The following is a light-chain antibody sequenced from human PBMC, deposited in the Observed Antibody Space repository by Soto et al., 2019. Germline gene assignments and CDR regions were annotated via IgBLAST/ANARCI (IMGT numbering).Light chain of an antibody. CDR3: QQYNSYS. CDR1: QSISTW. V-gene: IGKV1-5*01. J-gene: IGKJ1*01. CDR2: HAS. Sequence: DIQMTQSPSTLSASLGDRVTITCRASQSISTWLAWYQQKPGTAPKLLIYHASTLESGVPSRFSGSGSGTEFTLTISSLPXXXXXXYYCQQYNSYSFGQGTKVDIK.